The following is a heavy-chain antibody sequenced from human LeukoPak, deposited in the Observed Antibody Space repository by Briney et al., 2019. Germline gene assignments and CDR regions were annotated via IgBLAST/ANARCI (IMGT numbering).Heavy chain of an antibody. CDR2: IYYSGST. V-gene: IGHV4-39*02. D-gene: IGHD5-18*01. CDR1: GGSISSSSYY. J-gene: IGHJ6*03. CDR3: ARDPTAMASRSYYYYMDV. Sequence: SETLSLTCTVSGGSISSSSYYWGWIRQPPGKGLEWIGSIYYSGSTYYNPSLKSRVTISVDTSKNQFSLKLSSVTAADTAVYYCARDPTAMASRSYYYYMDVWGKGTTVTVSS.